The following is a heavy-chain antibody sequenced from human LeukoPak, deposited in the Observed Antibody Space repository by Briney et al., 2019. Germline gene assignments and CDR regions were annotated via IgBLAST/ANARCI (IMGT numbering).Heavy chain of an antibody. Sequence: PGGSLRLSCAASGLTFSDYYMSWIRQAPGKGLEWVSYISSSSSYTNYADSVKGRFTISRDNAKNSLYLQMNSLRAEDTAVYYCARAVGYYYDNNWFDPWGQGTLVTVSS. CDR1: GLTFSDYY. J-gene: IGHJ5*02. CDR3: ARAVGYYYDNNWFDP. V-gene: IGHV3-11*05. CDR2: ISSSSSYT. D-gene: IGHD3-22*01.